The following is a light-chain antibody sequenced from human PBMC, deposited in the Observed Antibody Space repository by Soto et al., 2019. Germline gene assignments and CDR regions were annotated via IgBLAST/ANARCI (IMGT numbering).Light chain of an antibody. CDR1: QSVSSGY. Sequence: EIVLRQSPGALYLSPGERATLSCRASQSVSSGYLAWYQQKPGQAPRLLIFATSRRATGIPDRFSGSGSGTDFTLTLSRLEPEDVAVYYCQQYGSSPPITFGQGTRLEIK. CDR2: ATS. CDR3: QQYGSSPPIT. J-gene: IGKJ5*01. V-gene: IGKV3-20*01.